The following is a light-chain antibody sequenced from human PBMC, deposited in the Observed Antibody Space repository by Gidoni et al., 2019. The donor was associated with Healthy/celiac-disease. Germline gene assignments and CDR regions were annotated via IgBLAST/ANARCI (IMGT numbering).Light chain of an antibody. CDR2: DVS. Sequence: QSALTPPASVPGSPGQSITISCTGTSSDVGGYNYVSWYQQPTGKAPKLMIYDVSKRPSGVSNRFSGSKSGNTASLTISGLQAEDEADYYCSSYTSSSTYVFGTGTKVTVL. J-gene: IGLJ1*01. CDR3: SSYTSSSTYV. CDR1: SSDVGGYNY. V-gene: IGLV2-14*01.